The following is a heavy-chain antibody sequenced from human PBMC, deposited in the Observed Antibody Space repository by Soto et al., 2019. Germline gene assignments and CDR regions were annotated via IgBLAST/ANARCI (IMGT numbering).Heavy chain of an antibody. V-gene: IGHV3-23*01. J-gene: IGHJ5*02. D-gene: IGHD3-3*01. CDR3: AKGQAIFGVVTLNWFDP. CDR1: GFTFSSYA. Sequence: EVQLLESGGGLVQPGGSLRLSCAASGFTFSSYAMSWVRQAPGKGLEWVSAISGSGGSTYYADSVKGRFTISRDNSENTLYLQMNSLRAEDTAVYYCAKGQAIFGVVTLNWFDPWGQGTLVTVSS. CDR2: ISGSGGST.